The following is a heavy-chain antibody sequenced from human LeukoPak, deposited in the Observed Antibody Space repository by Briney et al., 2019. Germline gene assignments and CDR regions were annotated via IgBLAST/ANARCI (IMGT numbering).Heavy chain of an antibody. D-gene: IGHD1-26*01. J-gene: IGHJ4*02. CDR1: GGSFSGYY. CDR3: ARLATDSDY. Sequence: SETLSLTCAVYGGSFSGYYWSWIRQPPGKGLEWIGEINHSGSTNYNPSLKSRVTISVDTSKNQFSLKLSSVTAADTAVYYCARLATDSDYWGQGTLVTVSS. CDR2: INHSGST. V-gene: IGHV4-34*01.